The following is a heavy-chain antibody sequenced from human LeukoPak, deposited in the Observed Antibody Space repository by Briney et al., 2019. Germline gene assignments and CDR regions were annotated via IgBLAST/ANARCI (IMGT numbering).Heavy chain of an antibody. Sequence: TTSETLSLTGTVSGVSISSGDYYWSWIRQPPGKGLEWIGYIYYSGSTYYNPSLKSRVTISVDTSKNQFSLKLSSVTAADTAVYYCARTSLRAGNGMDVWGQGTTVTVSS. J-gene: IGHJ6*02. CDR1: GVSISSGDYY. D-gene: IGHD3-10*01. CDR3: ARTSLRAGNGMDV. CDR2: IYYSGST. V-gene: IGHV4-30-4*01.